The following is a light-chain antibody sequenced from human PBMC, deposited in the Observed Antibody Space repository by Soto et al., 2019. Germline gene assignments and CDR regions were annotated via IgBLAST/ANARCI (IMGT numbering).Light chain of an antibody. V-gene: IGKV3-15*01. CDR2: DTS. J-gene: IGKJ5*01. CDR3: QQYNNWPPIT. Sequence: VMRQAPATLSVYPGEGATLSCSSSQGIGDTLAWYQHKPGQTPRLLIYDTSTRATGVPTRFSGSRSGAEFTLTINSLQSEDFAVYYCQQYNNWPPITFGQGTRLEI. CDR1: QGIGDT.